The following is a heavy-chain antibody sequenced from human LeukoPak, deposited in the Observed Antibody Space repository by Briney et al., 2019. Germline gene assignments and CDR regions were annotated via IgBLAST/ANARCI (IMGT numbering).Heavy chain of an antibody. Sequence: ASVKVSCKASGYTFTGYYMHWVRQAPGQGLEWMGWINPNSGGTNYAQKFQGRVTMTRDTSISTAYMELSRLRSDDTAVYYCARAPVTTGFNYYYYYMDVWGKGTTVTVSS. CDR3: ARAPVTTGFNYYYYYMDV. CDR1: GYTFTGYY. V-gene: IGHV1-2*02. J-gene: IGHJ6*03. D-gene: IGHD4-11*01. CDR2: INPNSGGT.